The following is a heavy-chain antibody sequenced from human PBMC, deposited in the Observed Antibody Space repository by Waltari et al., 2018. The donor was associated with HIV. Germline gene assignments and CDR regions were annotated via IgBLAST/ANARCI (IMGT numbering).Heavy chain of an antibody. CDR3: ARDSRGSTWSLNWFDP. V-gene: IGHV3-21*02. Sequence: EVQLVESGGGPVKPGESLRLSCVTSGFIFNTYSRNWVRQAPGKGPELRSSISRSSNFKHHADAVKCQSTIPRDTAENSLSLQMNGLRAEDTAIYYCARDSRGSTWSLNWFDPWGQGTLVTVSS. D-gene: IGHD6-6*01. CDR1: GFIFNTYS. J-gene: IGHJ5*02. CDR2: ISRSSNFK.